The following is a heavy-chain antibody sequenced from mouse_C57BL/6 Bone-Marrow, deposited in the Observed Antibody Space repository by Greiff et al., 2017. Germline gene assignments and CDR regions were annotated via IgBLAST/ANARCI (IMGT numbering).Heavy chain of an antibody. CDR1: GYTFTNYW. J-gene: IGHJ1*03. D-gene: IGHD2-4*01. Sequence: QVQLQQSGAELVRPGTSVKMSCKASGYTFTNYWIGWAKQRPGHGLEWIGDIYPGGGYTNYNEKFKGKATLTAAKSSSTAYMQFSSLTSEDSASYYCAREDYDYDGGYFDVWGTGTTVTVSS. CDR2: IYPGGGYT. V-gene: IGHV1-63*01. CDR3: AREDYDYDGGYFDV.